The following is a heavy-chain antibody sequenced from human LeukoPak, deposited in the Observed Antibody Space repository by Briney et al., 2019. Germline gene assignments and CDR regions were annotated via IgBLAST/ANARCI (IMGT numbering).Heavy chain of an antibody. Sequence: PGGSLRLSCAASGFTFSSYSMSWVRQAPGKGLEWVSSISSSSYIYYADSVKGRFTISRDNAKNSLYVQMNSLRAGDTAVYYCARDGGSYGGYYFDYWGQGTLVTVSS. J-gene: IGHJ4*02. D-gene: IGHD1-26*01. CDR1: GFTFSSYS. CDR2: ISSSSYI. V-gene: IGHV3-21*01. CDR3: ARDGGSYGGYYFDY.